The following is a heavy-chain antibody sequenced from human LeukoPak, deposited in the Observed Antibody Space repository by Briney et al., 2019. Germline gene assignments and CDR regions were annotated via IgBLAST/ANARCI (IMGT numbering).Heavy chain of an antibody. J-gene: IGHJ4*02. V-gene: IGHV4-34*01. Sequence: PSETLSLTCAVYGGSFSGYYWSWIRQPPGKGLEWIGEINHSGGTNYNPSLKSRVTISVDTSKNQFSLKLSSVTAADTAVYYCARQKDIVVVPAAAPFDYWGQGTLVTVSS. CDR3: ARQKDIVVVPAAAPFDY. D-gene: IGHD2-2*01. CDR2: INHSGGT. CDR1: GGSFSGYY.